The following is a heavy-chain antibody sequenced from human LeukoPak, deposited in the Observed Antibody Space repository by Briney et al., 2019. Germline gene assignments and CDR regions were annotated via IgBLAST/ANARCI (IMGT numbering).Heavy chain of an antibody. V-gene: IGHV3-53*01. Sequence: GGSLRLSCAVFGFTVSSNYMSWVRQAPGKGLEWVSVLYGGGTTYYADSVKGRFTISRDNSKNTLFLQMNSLRAEDTAVYYCARGRVGAPDVFDIWGQGTMVTVSS. CDR3: ARGRVGAPDVFDI. CDR2: LYGGGTT. J-gene: IGHJ3*02. D-gene: IGHD1-26*01. CDR1: GFTVSSNY.